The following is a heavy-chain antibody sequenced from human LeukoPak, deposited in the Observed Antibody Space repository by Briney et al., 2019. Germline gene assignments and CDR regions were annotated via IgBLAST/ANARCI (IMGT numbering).Heavy chain of an antibody. Sequence: GESLKISCKGSGYSFTSYWIGWVRQMPGKGLEWMGIIYPGDSDTRYSPSFQGQVTISADKSISTAYLQWSSLKASDTAMYYCARHRGAAAGMYNWFDPWGQGTLVTVSS. D-gene: IGHD6-13*01. CDR3: ARHRGAAAGMYNWFDP. CDR1: GYSFTSYW. CDR2: IYPGDSDT. V-gene: IGHV5-51*01. J-gene: IGHJ5*02.